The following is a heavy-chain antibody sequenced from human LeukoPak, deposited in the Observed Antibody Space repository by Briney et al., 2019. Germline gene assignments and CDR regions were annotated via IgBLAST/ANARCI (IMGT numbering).Heavy chain of an antibody. CDR1: GGSVSSGSYY. CDR3: ARELDYYGSGSYYLWWSGVGWFDP. CDR2: INHSGST. V-gene: IGHV4-39*07. Sequence: SETLSLTCTVSGGSVSSGSYYWSWIRQPPGKGLEWIGEINHSGSTNYNPSLKSRVTISVDTSKNQFSLKLSSVTAADTAVYYCARELDYYGSGSYYLWWSGVGWFDPWGQGTLVTVSS. J-gene: IGHJ5*02. D-gene: IGHD3-10*01.